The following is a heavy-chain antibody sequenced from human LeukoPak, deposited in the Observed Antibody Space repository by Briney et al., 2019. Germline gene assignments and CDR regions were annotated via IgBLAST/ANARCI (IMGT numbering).Heavy chain of an antibody. CDR2: ISSSSSTI. V-gene: IGHV3-48*01. CDR3: ARESDLWELPYMRTNINDY. Sequence: PGGSLRPSCAASGFTFSSYSMNWVRQAPGKGLEWVSYISSSSSTIYYADSVKGRFTISRDNAKNSLYLQMNSLRAEDTAVYYCARESDLWELPYMRTNINDYWGQGTLVTVSS. J-gene: IGHJ4*02. CDR1: GFTFSSYS. D-gene: IGHD1-7*01.